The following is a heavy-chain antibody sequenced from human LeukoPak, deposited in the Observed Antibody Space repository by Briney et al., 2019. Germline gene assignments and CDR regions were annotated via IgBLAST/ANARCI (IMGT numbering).Heavy chain of an antibody. CDR1: GFTFSSYA. CDR3: ARDSSGSYSYYFDY. Sequence: PGGSLRLSCAASGFTFSSYAMHWVRQAPGKGPEWVALISYDGSNKYYADSVKGRFTIARDNSKTTLYLQMNSLRAEDTAVYYCARDSSGSYSYYFDYWGQGTLVTVSS. D-gene: IGHD1-26*01. CDR2: ISYDGSNK. J-gene: IGHJ4*02. V-gene: IGHV3-30*04.